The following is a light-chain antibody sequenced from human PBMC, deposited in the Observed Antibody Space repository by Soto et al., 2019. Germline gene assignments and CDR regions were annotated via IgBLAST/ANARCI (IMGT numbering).Light chain of an antibody. Sequence: QSVLTQTGSVSGSPGQSITISCIGTSSDVGIYNYVSWYQQHPGKAPKLMIYDVSNRPSGVSDRFSGSKSGNTASLTISGLQAEDEANYFCSSYTSSSTLIFGGGTKVTVL. V-gene: IGLV2-14*03. J-gene: IGLJ2*01. CDR3: SSYTSSSTLI. CDR2: DVS. CDR1: SSDVGIYNY.